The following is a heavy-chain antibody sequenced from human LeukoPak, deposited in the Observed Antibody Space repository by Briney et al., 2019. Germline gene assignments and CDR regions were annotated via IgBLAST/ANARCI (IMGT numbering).Heavy chain of an antibody. CDR3: ASTPSYYGGNWGDAFDI. V-gene: IGHV1-69*05. J-gene: IGHJ3*02. CDR2: IIPISGTA. CDR1: GGTFSSYA. Sequence: ASVKVSCKASGGTFSSYAISWVRQAPGQGLEWMGGIIPISGTANYAQKFQGRVTITTDESTSTAYMELSSLRSEDTAVYYCASTPSYYGGNWGDAFDIWGQGTMVTLSS. D-gene: IGHD4-23*01.